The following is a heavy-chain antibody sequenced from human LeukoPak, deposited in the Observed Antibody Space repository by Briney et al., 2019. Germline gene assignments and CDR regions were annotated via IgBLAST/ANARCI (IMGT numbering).Heavy chain of an antibody. V-gene: IGHV3-13*01. Sequence: GGSLRPSCAASGFTFSSYDMHWVRQATGKGLEWVSAIGTAGDTYYPGSVKGRFTISRENAKNSLYLQMNSLRAGDTAVYYCARSGGDDDAFDIWGQGTMVTVSS. CDR3: ARSGGDDDAFDI. CDR2: IGTAGDT. CDR1: GFTFSSYD. J-gene: IGHJ3*02. D-gene: IGHD3-10*01.